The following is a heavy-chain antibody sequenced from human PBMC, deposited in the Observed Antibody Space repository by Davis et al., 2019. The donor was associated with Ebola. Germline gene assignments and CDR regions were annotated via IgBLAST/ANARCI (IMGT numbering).Heavy chain of an antibody. CDR2: IKQDGSEK. Sequence: GESLKISCAASGFTFSSYWMSWVRQAPGKGLEWVANIKQDGSEKYYVDSVKGRFTISRDNAKNSLYLQMNSLRAEDTAVYYCARVRLRRQFDYWGQGTLVTVSS. V-gene: IGHV3-7*03. D-gene: IGHD3-16*01. J-gene: IGHJ4*02. CDR1: GFTFSSYW. CDR3: ARVRLRRQFDY.